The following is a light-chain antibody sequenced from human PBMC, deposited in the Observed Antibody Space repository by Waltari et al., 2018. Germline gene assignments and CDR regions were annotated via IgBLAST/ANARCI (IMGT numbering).Light chain of an antibody. CDR3: QQYHHWPLT. Sequence: EIEMTQSPATLSVSPGEGATLSCRASQTINNNLAWYQQKPGQPPRLLIYDASTRAAGIPARYSGAASGTEFTLTISHLQSDDLAVYYCQQYHHWPLTFGKGKKV. J-gene: IGKJ1*01. V-gene: IGKV3-15*01. CDR2: DAS. CDR1: QTINNN.